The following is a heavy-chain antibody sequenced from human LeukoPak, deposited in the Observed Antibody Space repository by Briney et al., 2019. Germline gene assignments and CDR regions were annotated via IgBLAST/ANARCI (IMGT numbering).Heavy chain of an antibody. CDR3: ARGLCLGDRLWWCHDAFDI. CDR2: INAGNGNT. Sequence: GASVKVSCKASGHTFTSYAMHWVRQAPGQRLEWMGWINAGNGNTKYSQKFQGRVTITRDTSASTAYMELSSLRSEDTAVYYCARGLCLGDRLWWCHDAFDIWGQGTMVTVSS. D-gene: IGHD2-21*01. J-gene: IGHJ3*02. CDR1: GHTFTSYA. V-gene: IGHV1-3*01.